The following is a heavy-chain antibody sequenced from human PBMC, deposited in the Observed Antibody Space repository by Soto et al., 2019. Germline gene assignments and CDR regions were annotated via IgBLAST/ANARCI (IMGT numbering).Heavy chain of an antibody. CDR2: ISGSGDKT. J-gene: IGHJ1*01. D-gene: IGHD2-8*01. CDR1: GFTFKYYA. Sequence: VQLLQSGGGLAQPGTSLRLSCAASGFTFKYYAMTWVRQAPGKGLEWVSTISGSGDKTDYADSVKGRFRVSRDNSKDPLYLQMDSLRADDTALYYCARESKWYGGQYFQDWGQGTLVTVSS. V-gene: IGHV3-23*01. CDR3: ARESKWYGGQYFQD.